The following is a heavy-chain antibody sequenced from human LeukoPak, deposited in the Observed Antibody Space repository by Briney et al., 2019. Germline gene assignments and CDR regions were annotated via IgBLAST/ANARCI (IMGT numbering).Heavy chain of an antibody. CDR3: LSAPHDAFDI. J-gene: IGHJ3*02. Sequence: GGSLRLSCAASGFTFSTYSMNWVRQAPGKGLEWVGRIKSKTDGGTTDYAAPVKGRFTISRDDSKNTLYLQMNSLKTEDTTVYFFLSAPHDAFDIWGQGTMVTVSS. V-gene: IGHV3-15*01. D-gene: IGHD3-3*01. CDR2: IKSKTDGGTT. CDR1: GFTFSTYS.